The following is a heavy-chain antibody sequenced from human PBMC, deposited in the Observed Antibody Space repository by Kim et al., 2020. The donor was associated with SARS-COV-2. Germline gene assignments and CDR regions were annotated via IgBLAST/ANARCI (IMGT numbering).Heavy chain of an antibody. CDR1: GGSISSSSYY. J-gene: IGHJ3*02. CDR2: NYYSGST. D-gene: IGHD3-16*02. Sequence: SETLSLTCTVSGGSISSSSYYWGWIRQPPGKGLEWIGSNYYSGSTYYNPSLKSRVTISVDTSKNQFSLKLSSVTAADTAVYYCARRPWEFGGVIVIHDDAFDIWGQGTMVTVSS. V-gene: IGHV4-39*01. CDR3: ARRPWEFGGVIVIHDDAFDI.